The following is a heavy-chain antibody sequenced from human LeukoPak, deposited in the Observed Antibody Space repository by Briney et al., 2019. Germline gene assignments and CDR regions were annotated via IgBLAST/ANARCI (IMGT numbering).Heavy chain of an antibody. CDR3: ARGGYSGYEGVY. V-gene: IGHV4-39*07. D-gene: IGHD5-12*01. CDR1: GGSISSSSYY. Sequence: SETLSLTCTVSGGSISSSSYYWGWIRQPPGKGLEWIGSIYYSGSTNYNPSLKSRVTISVDTSKNQFSLKLSSVTAADTAVYYCARGGYSGYEGVYWGQGTLVTVSS. J-gene: IGHJ4*02. CDR2: IYYSGST.